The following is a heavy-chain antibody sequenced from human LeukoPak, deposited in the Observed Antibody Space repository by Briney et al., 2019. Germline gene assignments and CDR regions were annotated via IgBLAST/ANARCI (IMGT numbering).Heavy chain of an antibody. CDR3: ARVGVITGTPSHFDY. J-gene: IGHJ4*02. D-gene: IGHD1-20*01. CDR2: IYHSGST. Sequence: SETLSLTCTVSGGSISSGGYYWSWIRQPPGKGLEWIGYIYHSGSTYYNPSLKSRVTISVDRSKNQFSLKLSSVTAADTAVYYCARVGVITGTPSHFDYWGQGTLVTVSS. CDR1: GGSISSGGYY. V-gene: IGHV4-30-2*01.